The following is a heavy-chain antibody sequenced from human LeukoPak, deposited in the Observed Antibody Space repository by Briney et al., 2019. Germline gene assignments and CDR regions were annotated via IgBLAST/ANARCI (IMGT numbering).Heavy chain of an antibody. V-gene: IGHV3-9*01. J-gene: IGHJ4*02. CDR2: ISWNSGSI. CDR3: ARRRVLSVARALDY. CDR1: GFTFDDYA. Sequence: ALRLSCAASGFTFDDYAMHCVRQAPGKGLEWVSVISWNSGSICYADSVKGRFTISRDNANNSVPLQMNSLRPEDTAVYFCARRRVLSVARALDYWGQGTLVTVSS. D-gene: IGHD4/OR15-4a*01.